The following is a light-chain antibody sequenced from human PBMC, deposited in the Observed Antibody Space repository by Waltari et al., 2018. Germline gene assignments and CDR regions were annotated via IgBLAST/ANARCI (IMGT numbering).Light chain of an antibody. CDR1: QSVLYSSNNKNY. CDR3: QQYYSTPHT. V-gene: IGKV4-1*01. Sequence: DIVMTQSPDSLAVSLGERATINCKSSQSVLYSSNNKNYLAWYQQKPGKPPNLLIYWASTRESGVPDRFSGSGSGTDFTLTISSLQAEDVAVYYCQQYYSTPHTFGQGTKVEVK. J-gene: IGKJ2*01. CDR2: WAS.